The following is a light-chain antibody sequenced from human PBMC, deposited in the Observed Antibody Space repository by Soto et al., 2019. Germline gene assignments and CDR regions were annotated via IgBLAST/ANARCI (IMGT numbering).Light chain of an antibody. V-gene: IGKV3-20*01. CDR3: QQGST. CDR2: GAS. Sequence: EIVLTQSPGTLSLSPGERATLSCRASQSVSSSYLAWYQQKPGQAPRLLIYGASSRATGIPDRFSGRGSGTDLTLTISRLEPEDFAVYYCQQGSTFGQGTKLAIK. CDR1: QSVSSSY. J-gene: IGKJ2*01.